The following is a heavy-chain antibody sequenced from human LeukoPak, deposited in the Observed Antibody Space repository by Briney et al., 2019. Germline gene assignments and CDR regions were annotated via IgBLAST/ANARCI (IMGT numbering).Heavy chain of an antibody. CDR1: GFTFSSYA. V-gene: IGHV3-64*02. CDR3: AKVGSGWPGYYFDY. D-gene: IGHD6-19*01. J-gene: IGHJ4*02. CDR2: ISSNGGTT. Sequence: GGSLRLSCTASGFTFSSYAMHWVRLSPGKGLEYVSGISSNGGTTSYADSVQGRFTISRDNSKNTLYLQMGSLRGEDMAVYYCAKVGSGWPGYYFDYWGQGTLVTVSS.